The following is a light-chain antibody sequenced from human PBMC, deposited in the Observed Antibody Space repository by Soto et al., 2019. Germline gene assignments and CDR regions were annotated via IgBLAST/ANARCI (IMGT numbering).Light chain of an antibody. CDR3: CSYAGSSTLV. CDR2: EVS. Sequence: CALTHPASGYVSHRPSSTISSTETSSDVGSYHLVSWYQEHPGKAPKLMIYEVSKRPSGVSNRFSGSKSGNTASLTISRLQAEDEADYYCCSYAGSSTLVFGTGTQVTVL. V-gene: IGLV2-23*02. CDR1: SSDVGSYHL. J-gene: IGLJ1*01.